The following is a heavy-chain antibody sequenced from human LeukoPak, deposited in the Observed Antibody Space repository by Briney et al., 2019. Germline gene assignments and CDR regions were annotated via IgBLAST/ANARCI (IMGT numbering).Heavy chain of an antibody. CDR1: GGTFSSYA. V-gene: IGHV1-69*05. CDR3: VVGTTVTYYYYYYMDV. Sequence: SVNVSCKASGGTFSSYAISWVRQAPGQGLEWMGGIIPIFGTANYAQKFQGRVTITTDESTCTAYMELSSLRSEDTAVYYCVVGTTVTYYYYYYMDVWGKGTTVTVSS. J-gene: IGHJ6*03. CDR2: IIPIFGTA. D-gene: IGHD4-11*01.